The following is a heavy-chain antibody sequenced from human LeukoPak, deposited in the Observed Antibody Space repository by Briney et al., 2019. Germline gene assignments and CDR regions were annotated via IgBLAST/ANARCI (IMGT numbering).Heavy chain of an antibody. CDR3: ARDLDWGSYYFDY. CDR1: GFTFSSYE. D-gene: IGHD3-16*01. V-gene: IGHV3-48*03. Sequence: GGSLRLSCAASGFTFSSYEMNWVRQAPGKGLEWVSYLSSSGSTIYYADSVKGRFTISRDNAKNSLYLQMNSLRAEGTAVYYCARDLDWGSYYFDYWGQGTLVTVSS. CDR2: LSSSGSTI. J-gene: IGHJ4*02.